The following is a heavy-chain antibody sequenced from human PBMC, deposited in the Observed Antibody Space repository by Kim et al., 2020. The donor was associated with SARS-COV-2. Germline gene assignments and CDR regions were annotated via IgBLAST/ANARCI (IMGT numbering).Heavy chain of an antibody. CDR1: GFTFSSYG. D-gene: IGHD1-26*01. J-gene: IGHJ6*03. CDR2: ISYDGSNK. V-gene: IGHV3-30*18. CDR3: AKEAATGGYYYYYMDV. Sequence: GGSLRLSCAVSGFTFSSYGMHWVRQAPGKGLEWVAVISYDGSNKYYADSVKGRFTISRDNSKNTLYLQMNSLRAEDTAVYYCAKEAATGGYYYYYMDVWGKGTTVTVSS.